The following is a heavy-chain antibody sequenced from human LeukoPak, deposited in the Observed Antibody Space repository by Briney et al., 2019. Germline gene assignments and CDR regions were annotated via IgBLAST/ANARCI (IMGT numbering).Heavy chain of an antibody. D-gene: IGHD3-16*01. CDR2: IYSSGTT. Sequence: GGSLRLSCAASGFSVSSNYMNWVRQAPGKGPEWVSVIYSSGTTYYADSVKGRFTISRDNSKNTLDLQMNGLRSEDTAVYYCARGHGGTAYYFDYWGQGTLVTVPS. CDR3: ARGHGGTAYYFDY. V-gene: IGHV3-53*05. J-gene: IGHJ4*02. CDR1: GFSVSSNY.